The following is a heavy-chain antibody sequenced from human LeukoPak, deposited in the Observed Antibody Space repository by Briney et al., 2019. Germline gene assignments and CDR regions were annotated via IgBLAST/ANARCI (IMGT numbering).Heavy chain of an antibody. V-gene: IGHV3-30*02. J-gene: IGHJ6*03. Sequence: GGSLRLSCTASGFTFSTYAMHWVRQAPGKGLEWVAFIRNDGSHKSYADSVKGRFTISRDNPKNTLFLQMNSLRPEDTAVYYCAKDGGWYELYYMDVWGTGTMVTVSS. D-gene: IGHD6-19*01. CDR2: IRNDGSHK. CDR3: AKDGGWYELYYMDV. CDR1: GFTFSTYA.